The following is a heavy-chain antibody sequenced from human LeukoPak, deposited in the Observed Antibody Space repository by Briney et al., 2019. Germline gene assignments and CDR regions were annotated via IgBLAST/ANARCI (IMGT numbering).Heavy chain of an antibody. J-gene: IGHJ4*02. CDR2: IKEDGSVK. CDR1: GFTFSSHW. V-gene: IGHV3-7*03. Sequence: GGSLRLSCTASGFTFSSHWMTWVRQPPGKGLEWVANIKEDGSVKYYVDSVKGRFTISRDNIKNVLYLQMNSLRADDTAVYFCARDSTWLLDYWGQGTLITVSS. D-gene: IGHD6-19*01. CDR3: ARDSTWLLDY.